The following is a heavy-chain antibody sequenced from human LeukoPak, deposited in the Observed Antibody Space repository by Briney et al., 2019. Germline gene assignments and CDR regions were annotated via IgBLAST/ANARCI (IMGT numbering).Heavy chain of an antibody. CDR2: IWYDGSKS. CDR1: GFTFSSYW. D-gene: IGHD3-16*02. J-gene: IGHJ4*02. Sequence: GGSLRLSCAASGFTFSSYWMSWVRQAPGKGLEWVAIIWYDGSKSYYADSVKDRFTFSRDNSKNTVYLQMNGLRADDTAVYFCVRDRGGYHYFDYWGQGTLVTVSS. CDR3: VRDRGGYHYFDY. V-gene: IGHV3-33*08.